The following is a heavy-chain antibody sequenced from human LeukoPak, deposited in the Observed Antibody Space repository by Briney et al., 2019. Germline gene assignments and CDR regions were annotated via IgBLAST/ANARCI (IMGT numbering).Heavy chain of an antibody. Sequence: SVKVSCKASGGTFSSYAISWVRQAPGQGLEWMGRIIPILGIANYAQKFQGRVTITADKSTSTVYMELSGLRSEDTAVYYCARDGRGPLWGQGTLVTVSS. V-gene: IGHV1-69*04. CDR3: ARDGRGPL. CDR2: IIPILGIA. CDR1: GGTFSSYA. J-gene: IGHJ4*02. D-gene: IGHD3-10*01.